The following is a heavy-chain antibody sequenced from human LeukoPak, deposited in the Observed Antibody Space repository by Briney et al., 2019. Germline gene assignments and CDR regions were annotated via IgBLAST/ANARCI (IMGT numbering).Heavy chain of an antibody. Sequence: ASVKVSCKASGYTFTSYGISWVRQAPGQGLEWMGWISAYNGNTNYAQKLQGRVAMTTDTSTSTAYMELRSLRSDDTAVYYCARGGYCRSTSCYKTSWFDSWGQGTLVTVS. J-gene: IGHJ5*01. CDR2: ISAYNGNT. D-gene: IGHD2-2*02. CDR1: GYTFTSYG. V-gene: IGHV1-18*01. CDR3: ARGGYCRSTSCYKTSWFDS.